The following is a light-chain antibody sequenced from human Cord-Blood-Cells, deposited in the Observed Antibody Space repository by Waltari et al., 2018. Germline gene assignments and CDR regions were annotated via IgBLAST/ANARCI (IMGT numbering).Light chain of an antibody. CDR2: WAS. J-gene: IGKJ2*01. CDR1: QSVLYRSYNKHY. CDR3: QQYYSTPYT. Sequence: DIVMPQSPDSLAVSLGERATINCKYSQSVLYRSYNKHYLAWYQQKPGQPPKLLIYWASTRESGVPDRFSGSGSGTDFTLTISSLQAEDVAVYYCQQYYSTPYTFGQGTKLEIK. V-gene: IGKV4-1*01.